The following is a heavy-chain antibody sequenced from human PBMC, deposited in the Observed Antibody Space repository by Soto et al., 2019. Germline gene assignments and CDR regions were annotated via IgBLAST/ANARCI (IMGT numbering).Heavy chain of an antibody. CDR3: AKDPLNYYGSGSYYNQYNWFDP. D-gene: IGHD3-10*01. CDR2: ISGSGGST. CDR1: GFTFSSYA. V-gene: IGHV3-23*01. J-gene: IGHJ5*02. Sequence: GGSLRLSCAASGFTFSSYAMSWVRQAPGKGLEWVSAISGSGGSTYYADSVKGRFTISRDNSKNTLYLQMNSLRAEDTAVYYCAKDPLNYYGSGSYYNQYNWFDPWGQGTLVTVSS.